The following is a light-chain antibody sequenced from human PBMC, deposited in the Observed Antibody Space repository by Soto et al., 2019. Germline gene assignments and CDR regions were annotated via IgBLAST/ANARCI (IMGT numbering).Light chain of an antibody. Sequence: QSVLTQPPSVSGAPGQGVTISCTGSSSNIGAGYDVHWYQQLPGTAPKLLISGNRNRPSGVPDRFSDSKSDTSASLAITGLQAEDEADYYCGSWDSSLSAYVFGTGTKLTVL. CDR2: GNR. CDR3: GSWDSSLSAYV. V-gene: IGLV1-40*01. CDR1: SSNIGAGYD. J-gene: IGLJ1*01.